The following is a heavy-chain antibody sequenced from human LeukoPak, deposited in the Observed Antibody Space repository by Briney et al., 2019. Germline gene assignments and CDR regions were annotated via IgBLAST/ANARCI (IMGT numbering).Heavy chain of an antibody. CDR1: GFTFSKYW. CDR2: INGDGSET. CDR3: AKSSGGINAGSDY. J-gene: IGHJ4*02. V-gene: IGHV3-74*01. D-gene: IGHD3-10*01. Sequence: PGGSLRLSCAASGFTFSKYWMHWVRQAPGKGLVWVTRINGDGSETTYADSVKGRFTISRDNSENTLYLQMNSLRAEDTAIYYCAKSSGGINAGSDYWGRGTLVTVSS.